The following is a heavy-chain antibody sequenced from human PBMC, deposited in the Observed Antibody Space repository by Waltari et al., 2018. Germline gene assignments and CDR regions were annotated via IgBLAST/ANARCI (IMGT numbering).Heavy chain of an antibody. D-gene: IGHD4-17*01. V-gene: IGHV3-23*01. CDR1: GFTFRSYA. CDR3: ASSLYGDYTQICGRVFDY. J-gene: IGHJ4*02. Sequence: VQLLESGGGLVQSGGSLRLSCAASGFTFRSYAMNCVRQAPGKGVELVSVSSGSGGSTDYADSVKGRFTISRDNSKNTLYLQMNNLRVEDTAVYYCASSLYGDYTQICGRVFDYWGQGTLVTVSS. CDR2: SSGSGGST.